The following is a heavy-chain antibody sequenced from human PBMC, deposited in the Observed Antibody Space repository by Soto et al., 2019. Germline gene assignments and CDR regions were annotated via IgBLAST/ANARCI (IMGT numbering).Heavy chain of an antibody. CDR1: GGSISSGGYY. J-gene: IGHJ4*02. V-gene: IGHV4-31*03. D-gene: IGHD5-12*01. Sequence: SETLSLTCTVSGGSISSGGYYWSWIRQHPGKGLEWIGYIYYSGSTYYNPSLKSRVTISVDTSKNQFSLKLSSVTAADTAVYYCARGRWLQLGYYFDYWGQGTLVTVS. CDR2: IYYSGST. CDR3: ARGRWLQLGYYFDY.